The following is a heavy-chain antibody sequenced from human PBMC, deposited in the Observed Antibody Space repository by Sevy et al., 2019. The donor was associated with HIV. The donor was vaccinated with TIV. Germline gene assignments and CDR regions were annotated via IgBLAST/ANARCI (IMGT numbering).Heavy chain of an antibody. J-gene: IGHJ6*02. Sequence: GGSLRLSCAASGFTFNSYAMHWVRQAPGEGLKWVAGISYDGSNKYHADSVKGRFTISRDNSKNTVYLQMNSLRAEDTAVYYCARDSDDGMDVWGQGTTVTVSS. CDR2: ISYDGSNK. CDR3: ARDSDDGMDV. CDR1: GFTFNSYA. D-gene: IGHD1-26*01. V-gene: IGHV3-30-3*01.